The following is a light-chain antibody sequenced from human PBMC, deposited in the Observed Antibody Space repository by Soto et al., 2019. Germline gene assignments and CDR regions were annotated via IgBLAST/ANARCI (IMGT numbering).Light chain of an antibody. CDR3: PPRSKWPIP. CDR1: QSVSSY. CDR2: DAS. J-gene: IGKJ5*01. V-gene: IGKV3-11*01. Sequence: EIVLTQSPATLSLSPGERATLSCRASQSVSSYLAWYQQKPGQAPRLLIYDASNRATGIPARFSGSGSGTEFTLTNSSPEPEDFAVYYRPPRSKWPIPFGQGTRLEIK.